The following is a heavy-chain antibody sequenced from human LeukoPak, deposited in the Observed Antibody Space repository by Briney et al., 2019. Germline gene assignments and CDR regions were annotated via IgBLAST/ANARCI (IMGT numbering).Heavy chain of an antibody. D-gene: IGHD3-22*01. Sequence: GGSLRLSCVVSGFTFSPYSMNWVRQAPGKGLEWVAYISGRTSTIYYADSVYGRFTISRDNAKNSLYLQMNSLRAEDTAVYYCARDAEVGYFDSSNFYDYWGQGTLVTVSS. CDR3: ARDAEVGYFDSSNFYDY. V-gene: IGHV3-48*04. J-gene: IGHJ4*02. CDR2: ISGRTSTI. CDR1: GFTFSPYS.